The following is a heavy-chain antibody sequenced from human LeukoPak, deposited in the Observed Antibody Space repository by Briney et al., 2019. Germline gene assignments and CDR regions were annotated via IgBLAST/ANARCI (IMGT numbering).Heavy chain of an antibody. D-gene: IGHD3-9*01. CDR3: ARHPPGLRYFDP. V-gene: IGHV4-59*08. CDR2: IYYSGST. CDR1: GGSISSYY. J-gene: IGHJ5*02. Sequence: SETLSLTCTVSGGSISSYYWSWIRQPPGKGLEWIGYIYYSGSTNYNPSLKSRVTISVDTSKNQFSLRLNSVTAADTAFYYCARHPPGLRYFDPWGQGTLVTVSS.